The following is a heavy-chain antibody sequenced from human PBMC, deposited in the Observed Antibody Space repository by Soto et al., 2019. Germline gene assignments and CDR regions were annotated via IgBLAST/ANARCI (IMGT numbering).Heavy chain of an antibody. V-gene: IGHV3-23*04. CDR1: GFPFSTYT. Sequence: EVQLVESGGGLVQPGGSLRLSCVGSGFPFSTYTMSWVRQAPGQGLEWLSGIYGGGDGISYADSVKGRFTISRDNSRSTLYLQMNSLRSDDTAIYYCAKDRQPDGFWPFDHWGLGTLIVVSS. D-gene: IGHD3-3*01. CDR3: AKDRQPDGFWPFDH. J-gene: IGHJ4*02. CDR2: IYGGGDGI.